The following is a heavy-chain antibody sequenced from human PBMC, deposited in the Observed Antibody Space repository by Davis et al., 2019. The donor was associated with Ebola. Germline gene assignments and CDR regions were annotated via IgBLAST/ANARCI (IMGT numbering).Heavy chain of an antibody. CDR1: GSIFSSYA. CDR3: VKGPRVYSSSSLVY. J-gene: IGHJ4*02. D-gene: IGHD6-6*01. Sequence: GESLNISCSASGSIFSSYAMHWVRPAPGKRLEYVSAISSNGGSTYYADSVKGRFTISRDNSKNTLYLQMSSLRAEDTAVYYCVKGPRVYSSSSLVYWGQGTLVTVSS. CDR2: ISSNGGST. V-gene: IGHV3-64D*06.